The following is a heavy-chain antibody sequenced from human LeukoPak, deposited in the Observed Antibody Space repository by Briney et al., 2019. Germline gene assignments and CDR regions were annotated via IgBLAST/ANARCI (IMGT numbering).Heavy chain of an antibody. J-gene: IGHJ4*02. CDR2: ISGSGGTS. Sequence: PGGSLRLSCAASGFTFSSYSMNWVRQAPGKGLEWVSAISGSGGTSYYADSVKGRFTISRDNSKNTLYLQMNSLRAEDTAVYYCAKVGKVVGALFDYWGQGTLVTVSS. CDR3: AKVGKVVGALFDY. CDR1: GFTFSSYS. V-gene: IGHV3-23*01. D-gene: IGHD1-26*01.